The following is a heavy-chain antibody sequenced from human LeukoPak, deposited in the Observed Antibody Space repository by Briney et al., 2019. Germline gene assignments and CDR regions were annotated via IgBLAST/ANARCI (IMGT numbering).Heavy chain of an antibody. D-gene: IGHD4-11*01. Sequence: SETLSLTFTVSGGSITTYYWSWIRQPPGKGLEWVGYIHNSGSANYNPSLRGRVTISVDTSKDQFSLKLSSVTAADTAVYYCARQTTSSNVDYWGQGTLVTVSS. CDR2: IHNSGSA. CDR1: GGSITTYY. V-gene: IGHV4-59*08. J-gene: IGHJ4*02. CDR3: ARQTTSSNVDY.